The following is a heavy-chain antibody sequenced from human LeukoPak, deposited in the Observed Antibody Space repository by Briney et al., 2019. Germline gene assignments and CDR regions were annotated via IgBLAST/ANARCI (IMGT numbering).Heavy chain of an antibody. CDR2: ISGSSSSA. V-gene: IGHV3-23*01. J-gene: IGHJ4*02. D-gene: IGHD2-2*01. CDR1: GFTFSSYA. Sequence: TGGSLRLSCVASGFTFSSYAMGWVRQAPGKGLEWGAVISGSSSSAHYADSVMGRLTTSRDNSKNTVYLQIHSLRVEDAAVYYCAKPAAGRHCSSTPCYPFDSWGQGTLVTVSS. CDR3: AKPAAGRHCSSTPCYPFDS.